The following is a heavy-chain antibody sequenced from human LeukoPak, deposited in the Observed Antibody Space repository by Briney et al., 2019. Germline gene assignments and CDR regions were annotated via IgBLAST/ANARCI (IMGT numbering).Heavy chain of an antibody. J-gene: IGHJ4*02. V-gene: IGHV4-4*07. CDR3: ARDQSNAIGRTSYDY. Sequence: SETLSLICTVSGGSISSDYWSWIRQPAGKGLEWIGRMWTRGSTNYSPSLKSRVSMSIDTTKKQFSLRLSSVTAADTAVYYCARDQSNAIGRTSYDYCGQGTLVTVSS. CDR2: MWTRGST. CDR1: GGSISSDY. D-gene: IGHD2-8*01.